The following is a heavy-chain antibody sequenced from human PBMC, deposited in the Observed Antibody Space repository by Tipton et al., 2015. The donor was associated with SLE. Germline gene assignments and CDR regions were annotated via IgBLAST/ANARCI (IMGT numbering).Heavy chain of an antibody. Sequence: TLSLTCTVSGGSISSYYWSWIRQPAGKGLEWIGHIYTSGSTNYNPSLKSRVTISVDTSKNQFSLKLSSVTAADTAVYYCARTVPGIAAAGIAFDIWGQGTMVTVSS. CDR1: GGSISSYY. V-gene: IGHV4-4*07. D-gene: IGHD6-13*01. J-gene: IGHJ3*02. CDR2: IYTSGST. CDR3: ARTVPGIAAAGIAFDI.